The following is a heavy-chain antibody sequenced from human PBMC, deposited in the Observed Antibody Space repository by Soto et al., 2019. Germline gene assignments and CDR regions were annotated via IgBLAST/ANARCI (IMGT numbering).Heavy chain of an antibody. CDR1: GYTLTELS. CDR3: ATLFYDSSGGAANHYYYYGMDV. D-gene: IGHD3-22*01. V-gene: IGHV1-24*01. J-gene: IGHJ6*02. Sequence: GASVKVSCKVSGYTLTELSMHWVRQARGKGLEWMGGFDPEDGETIYAQKFQGRVTMTDDTSTDTAYMKLSSQRSEDTAVYYCATLFYDSSGGAANHYYYYGMDVWGQGTTVTVSS. CDR2: FDPEDGET.